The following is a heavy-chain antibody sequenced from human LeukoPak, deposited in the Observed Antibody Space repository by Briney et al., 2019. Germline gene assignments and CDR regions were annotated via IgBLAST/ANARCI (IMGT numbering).Heavy chain of an antibody. D-gene: IGHD6-19*01. J-gene: IGHJ4*02. CDR1: GFTFSSYS. CDR3: ASTDEDSSGWYFNY. CDR2: ISSSSSYI. V-gene: IGHV3-21*01. Sequence: GGSLRLSCAASGFTFSSYSMTWVRQAPGKGLEWVSSISSSSSYIYYADSVKGRFTISRDNAKNSLYLQMNSLRAEDTAVYYCASTDEDSSGWYFNYWGQGTLVTVSS.